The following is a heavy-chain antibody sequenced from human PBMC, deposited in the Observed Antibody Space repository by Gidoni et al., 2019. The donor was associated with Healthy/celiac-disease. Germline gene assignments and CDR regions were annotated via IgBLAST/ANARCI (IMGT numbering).Heavy chain of an antibody. Sequence: EVQLVESGGGLIQTGGSLRLSCAASGFTVSSNYMSWVRQAPGKGLGWVSVIYSGGSTYYADSVKGRFTISRDNSKNTLYLQMNSLRAEDTAVYYCARGMTSDAFDIWGQGTMVTVSS. CDR3: ARGMTSDAFDI. J-gene: IGHJ3*02. V-gene: IGHV3-53*01. CDR2: IYSGGST. CDR1: GFTVSSNY.